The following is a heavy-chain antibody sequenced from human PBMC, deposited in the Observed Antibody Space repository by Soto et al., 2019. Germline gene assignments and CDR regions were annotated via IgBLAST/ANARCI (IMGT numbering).Heavy chain of an antibody. J-gene: IGHJ4*02. Sequence: QVQLVQSGAEVKKPGSSVKVSCKASGGTFSSYTISWVRQAPGQGLEWMGRIIPILGIANYAQKFQGRVTITADNSTSTAYMELSSLRSEDTAVYYCATLASGYDSLITDYWGQGTLVTVSS. CDR3: ATLASGYDSLITDY. CDR2: IIPILGIA. V-gene: IGHV1-69*02. D-gene: IGHD5-12*01. CDR1: GGTFSSYT.